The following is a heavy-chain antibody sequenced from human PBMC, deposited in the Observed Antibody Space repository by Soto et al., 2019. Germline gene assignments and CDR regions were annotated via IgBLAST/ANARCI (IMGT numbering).Heavy chain of an antibody. CDR1: GGTFGSCA. CDR3: ARRAWGRIAARPYYYYGMDV. D-gene: IGHD6-6*01. CDR2: IIPIFGTA. J-gene: IGHJ6*02. Sequence: ASSVKVSCKASGGTFGSCARSGVRQPPAQEHEKKRGIIPIFGTANYAQKFQGRVTITTDESTSTAYMELSSMRSENTAVYYCARRAWGRIAARPYYYYGMDVWGQGTTVTVSS. V-gene: IGHV1-69*05.